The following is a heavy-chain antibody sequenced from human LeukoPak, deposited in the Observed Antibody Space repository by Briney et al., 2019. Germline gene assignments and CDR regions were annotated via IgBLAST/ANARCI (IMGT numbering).Heavy chain of an antibody. CDR1: GFTFSSYS. D-gene: IGHD3-10*01. CDR3: ARGAGFRGYFDY. V-gene: IGHV3-21*01. J-gene: IGHJ4*02. Sequence: PGGSLRLSCAASGFTFSSYSMNWVRQAPGKGLEWVSSISSSSSYIYYADSVKGRFTISRDNAKNSLYLQMNSLRAEDTAVYYCARGAGFRGYFDYWGQGTLVTVSS. CDR2: ISSSSSYI.